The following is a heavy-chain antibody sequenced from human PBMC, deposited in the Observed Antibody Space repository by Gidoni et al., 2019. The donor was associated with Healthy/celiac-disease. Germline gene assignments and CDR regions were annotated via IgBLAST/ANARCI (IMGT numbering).Heavy chain of an antibody. V-gene: IGHV3-9*01. CDR2: ISWNSGSI. D-gene: IGHD6-13*01. CDR1: GFTLDDYA. CDR3: AKDSGIALPYYYYYGMYV. J-gene: IGHJ6*02. Sequence: EVQLVESGGGWEQPGRSLRVSGEAAGFTLDDYAMHCVRQAPGKGLGWVSGISWNSGSIVYADSVKCRFTISRYNAKNSLYLQINSLRSEDTALYYCAKDSGIALPYYYYYGMYVWGQGTTVTVSS.